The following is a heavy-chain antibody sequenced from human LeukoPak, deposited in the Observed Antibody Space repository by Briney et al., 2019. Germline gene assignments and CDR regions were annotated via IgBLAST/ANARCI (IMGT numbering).Heavy chain of an antibody. Sequence: ASVMLSCKASGYTFTGYYVHRVRQAPGQGLEWMGWINPNNGGTNYAQKFQGRVTMTTDTSISTAYMDLSSLRSDDTAVYYCAKGRFLDPWGQGTLVTVSS. CDR3: AKGRFLDP. J-gene: IGHJ5*02. V-gene: IGHV1-2*02. D-gene: IGHD2-15*01. CDR1: GYTFTGYY. CDR2: INPNNGGT.